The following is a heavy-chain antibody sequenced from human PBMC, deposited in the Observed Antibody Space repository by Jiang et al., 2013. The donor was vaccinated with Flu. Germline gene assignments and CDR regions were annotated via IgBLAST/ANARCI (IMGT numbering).Heavy chain of an antibody. CDR2: SHHTGST. D-gene: IGHD6-13*01. CDR3: AREDASGAAAGQFDY. V-gene: IGHV4-59*01. Sequence: LLKPSETLSLTCTVSGGSISSYYWNWIRQSPGKGLEWIGYSHHTGSTNHNPSLKGRVTISVDTPKNQFSLNLSSVTAADTAVYYCAREDASGAAAGQFDYWGQGTLVTVSS. CDR1: GGSISSYY. J-gene: IGHJ4*02.